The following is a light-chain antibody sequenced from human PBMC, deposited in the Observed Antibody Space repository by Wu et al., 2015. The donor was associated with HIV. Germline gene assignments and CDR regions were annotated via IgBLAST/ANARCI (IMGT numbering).Light chain of an antibody. CDR2: DAS. CDR3: QQYGDSVR. CDR1: QGVDGTN. Sequence: EIVLTQSPGTLSLSPGDRATLSCRASQGVDGTNLAWYQQKSGQAPRLLIYDASSRATGIPDRFSGSGSGTDFTLTITRVDPEDFAVYYCQQYGDSVRFGQGTKLEIK. V-gene: IGKV3-20*01. J-gene: IGKJ2*01.